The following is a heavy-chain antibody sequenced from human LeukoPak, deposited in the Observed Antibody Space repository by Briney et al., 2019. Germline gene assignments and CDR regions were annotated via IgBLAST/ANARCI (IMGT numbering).Heavy chain of an antibody. CDR1: GGSISSSTYY. D-gene: IGHD3-16*01. J-gene: IGHJ6*03. CDR2: IYSGGST. CDR3: ARPAARGTYYYYMDV. Sequence: SETLSLTCTVSGGSISSSTYYWGWIRQPPGKGLEWIGTIYSGGSTYYNPSLKSRVTMSVDTSKNQFPLKLSSVTAADTAVYYCARPAARGTYYYYMDVWGKGTTVTVSS. V-gene: IGHV4-39*01.